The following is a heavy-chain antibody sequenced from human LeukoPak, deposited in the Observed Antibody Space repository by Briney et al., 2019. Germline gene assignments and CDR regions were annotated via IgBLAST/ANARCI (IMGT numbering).Heavy chain of an antibody. D-gene: IGHD2-15*01. CDR1: GYTFNVYY. CDR3: TRGARGGRYEAFDF. V-gene: IGHV1-2*02. J-gene: IGHJ4*02. CDR2: INPNSGGT. Sequence: GASVKVSCKASGYTFNVYYIHWVRQAPGQGLEWMAWINPNSGGTDYAHKFQGRVTMTRDTSISTAYMELSRLRSDDTAVYHCTRGARGGRYEAFDFWGQGTLATVSS.